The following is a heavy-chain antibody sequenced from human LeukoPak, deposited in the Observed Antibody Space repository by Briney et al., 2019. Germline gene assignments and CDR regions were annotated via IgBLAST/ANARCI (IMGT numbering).Heavy chain of an antibody. V-gene: IGHV1-2*02. D-gene: IGHD2-2*01. CDR1: GYTFTSYY. Sequence: ASVKVSCKASGYTFTSYYMHWVRQAPGQGLEWMGWINPNSGGTNYAQKFQGRVTMTRDTSISTAYMELSRLRSDDTAVYYCARDLPLDCSSTSCYRADAFDIWGQGTMVTVSS. J-gene: IGHJ3*02. CDR2: INPNSGGT. CDR3: ARDLPLDCSSTSCYRADAFDI.